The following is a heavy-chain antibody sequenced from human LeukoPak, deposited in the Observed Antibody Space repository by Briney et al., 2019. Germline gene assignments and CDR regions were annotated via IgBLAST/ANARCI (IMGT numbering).Heavy chain of an antibody. D-gene: IGHD3-22*01. V-gene: IGHV3-23*01. CDR2: ISGSGGGT. Sequence: GASLRLSCAASGFTFSSYAMSWVRQAPGKGLEWVSAISGSGGGTYYADSVKGRFTISRDNSKNTLYLQMNSLRAEDTAVYYCAKDRYYYDSSGYYGGFDYWGQGTLVTVSS. J-gene: IGHJ4*02. CDR1: GFTFSSYA. CDR3: AKDRYYYDSSGYYGGFDY.